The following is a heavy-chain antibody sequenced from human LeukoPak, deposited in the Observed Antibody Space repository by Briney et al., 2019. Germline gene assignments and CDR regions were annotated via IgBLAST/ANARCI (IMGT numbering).Heavy chain of an antibody. CDR1: GGSISSGGYY. CDR3: ARDHRWELALDY. D-gene: IGHD1-26*01. V-gene: IGHV4-30-2*01. J-gene: IGHJ4*02. CDR2: IYHSGST. Sequence: PSETLSLTCTVSGGSISSGGYYWSWIRQPPGKGLEWIGYIYHSGSTYYNPSLKSRVTISVDTSRNQFSLKLSSVTAADAAVYYCARDHRWELALDYWGQGTLVTVSS.